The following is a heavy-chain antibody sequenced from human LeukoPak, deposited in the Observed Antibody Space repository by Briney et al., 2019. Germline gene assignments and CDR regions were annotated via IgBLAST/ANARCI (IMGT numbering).Heavy chain of an antibody. CDR3: ARINDYYYYGMDV. CDR1: GGSISSGGYS. V-gene: IGHV4-30-2*01. CDR2: IYHSGST. J-gene: IGHJ6*02. Sequence: PSETLSLTCAVSGGSISSGGYSWSWIRQPPGKGLEWIGNIYHSGSTYYNPSLKSRVTISVDRSKNQFSLKLSSVTAADTAVYYCARINDYYYYGMDVWGQGTTVTVSS.